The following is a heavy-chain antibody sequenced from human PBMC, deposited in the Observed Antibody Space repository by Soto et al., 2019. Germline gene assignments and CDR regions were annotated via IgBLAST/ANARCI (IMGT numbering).Heavy chain of an antibody. CDR1: GYTFTSYG. CDR3: ARVPGYYYYYGMDV. CDR2: ISAYNGNT. J-gene: IGHJ6*02. V-gene: IGHV1-18*01. Sequence: QVHLVQSGAEVKKPGASVKVSCKASGYTFTSYGITWVRQAPGQGLEWMGWISAYNGNTNYAQNLQGRVTMTTDTSTSTAYMELSCLRSDDTAVYYCARVPGYYYYYGMDVWGQGTTVTVSS.